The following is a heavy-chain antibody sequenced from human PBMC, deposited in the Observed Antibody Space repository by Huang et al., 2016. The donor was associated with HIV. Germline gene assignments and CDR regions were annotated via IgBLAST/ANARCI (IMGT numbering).Heavy chain of an antibody. Sequence: QEQLLESGGGVVQPGGSLSFACATSGFGFRHFGMHWVRQAPGKGLEWVAFSLFDGVNKNYAYAAKGRFTIARDNSKKMLFLEMNSLRGDDTAFYYCATDLGGYSFDYWGQGALVSVSS. D-gene: IGHD2-21*02. J-gene: IGHJ4*02. CDR2: SLFDGVNK. CDR3: ATDLGGYSFDY. V-gene: IGHV3-30*02. CDR1: GFGFRHFG.